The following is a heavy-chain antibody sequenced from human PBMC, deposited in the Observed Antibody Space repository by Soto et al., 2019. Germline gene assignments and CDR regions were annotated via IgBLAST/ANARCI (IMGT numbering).Heavy chain of an antibody. Sequence: KPSETLSLTCTVSGGSISSYYWSWIRQPPGKGLEWIGYIYYSGSTNYNPSLKSRVTISVDTSKNQFSLKLSSVTAADTAVYYCARAGGDDSSALDYWGQGTLVTVSS. V-gene: IGHV4-59*01. CDR1: GGSISSYY. CDR2: IYYSGST. J-gene: IGHJ4*02. D-gene: IGHD3-22*01. CDR3: ARAGGDDSSALDY.